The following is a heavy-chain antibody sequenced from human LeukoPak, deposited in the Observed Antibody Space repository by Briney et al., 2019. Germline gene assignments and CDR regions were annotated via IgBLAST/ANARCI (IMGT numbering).Heavy chain of an antibody. V-gene: IGHV4-4*07. Sequence: PSETLSLTCTVFGGSISSYYWSWIRQPAGKGLEWIGRIYTSGSTNYNPSLKSRVTMSVDTSKNQFSLKLSSVTAADTAVYYCARELRFLEWLRRFDPWGQGTLVTVSS. CDR3: ARELRFLEWLRRFDP. CDR2: IYTSGST. CDR1: GGSISSYY. D-gene: IGHD3-3*01. J-gene: IGHJ5*02.